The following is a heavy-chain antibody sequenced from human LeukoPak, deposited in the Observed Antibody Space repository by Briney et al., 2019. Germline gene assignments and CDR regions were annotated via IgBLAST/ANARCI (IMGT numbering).Heavy chain of an antibody. V-gene: IGHV6-1*01. Sequence: SQTLSLTCAISGDSVSSNSAAWNWIRQSPSRGLEWLGRTYYRSKWYNDYAVSVKSRITINPDTSKNQFSLQLNSVTPEDTAVYYCARGSTYYYDSSGLRPSPFDYWGQGTLVTVSS. CDR2: TYYRSKWYN. CDR1: GDSVSSNSAA. D-gene: IGHD3-22*01. CDR3: ARGSTYYYDSSGLRPSPFDY. J-gene: IGHJ4*02.